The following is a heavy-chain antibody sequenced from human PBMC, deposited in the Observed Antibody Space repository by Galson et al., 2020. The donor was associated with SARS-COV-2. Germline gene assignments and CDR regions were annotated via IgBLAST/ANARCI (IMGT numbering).Heavy chain of an antibody. Sequence: SETLSLTCAVYGGSFSDYSWTWVRQPPGKGLEWIGEISHSGSTNYSPSLKSRVFMSVDTSENQFSLKLRSVTAADTAVYYCARGGSRPIMAFDYYYFYMDVWGKGTTVTVSS. V-gene: IGHV4-34*01. J-gene: IGHJ6*03. CDR1: GGSFSDYS. CDR2: ISHSGST. CDR3: ARGGSRPIMAFDYYYFYMDV. D-gene: IGHD3-10*01.